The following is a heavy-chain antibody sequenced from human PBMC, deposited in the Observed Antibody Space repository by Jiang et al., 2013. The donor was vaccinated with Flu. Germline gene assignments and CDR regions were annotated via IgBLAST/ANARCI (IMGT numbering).Heavy chain of an antibody. V-gene: IGHV3-7*03. CDR1: QFGFSSYW. J-gene: IGHJ4*02. D-gene: IGHD2-2*01. CDR3: ARGGLAYQPDY. CDR2: INQDGSEK. Sequence: QLLESGGGLVRPGGSLRLSCAASQFGFSSYWMTWVRQAPGKGLEWVANINQDGSEKYYVDSLKGRFTISRDNAKNSVYLQMNSLRVEDTAVYYCARGGLAYQPDYWGQGTLVSVSS.